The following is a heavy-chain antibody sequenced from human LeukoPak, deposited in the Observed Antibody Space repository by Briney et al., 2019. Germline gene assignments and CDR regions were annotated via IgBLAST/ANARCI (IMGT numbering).Heavy chain of an antibody. D-gene: IGHD3-16*01. Sequence: GGSLRLSCAASGFTFSSYWMNWARQAPGKGLEWVASINHNGNVNYYVDSVKGRFTISRDNAKNSLYLQMSNLRAEDTAVYYCARDLPLRFWGQGTLVTVSS. J-gene: IGHJ4*02. CDR3: ARDLPLRF. CDR1: GFTFSSYW. CDR2: INHNGNVN. V-gene: IGHV3-7*03.